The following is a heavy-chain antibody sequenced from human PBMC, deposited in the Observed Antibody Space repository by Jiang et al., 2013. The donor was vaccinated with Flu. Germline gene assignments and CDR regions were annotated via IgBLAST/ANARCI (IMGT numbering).Heavy chain of an antibody. D-gene: IGHD2/OR15-2a*01. CDR3: AKSFYM. Sequence: SGAEVKKPGASVKISCKASGYTFTNSAIHWVRQAPGQRLEWMGWINAANGDTKYLQKFQGRVSFTRDTSATTAYMEVHSLRSEDTSLYYCAKSFYM. V-gene: IGHV1-3*01. CDR2: INAANGDT. CDR1: GYTFTNSA. J-gene: IGHJ6*03.